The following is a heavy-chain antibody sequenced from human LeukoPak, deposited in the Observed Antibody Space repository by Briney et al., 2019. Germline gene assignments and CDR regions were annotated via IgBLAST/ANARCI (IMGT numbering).Heavy chain of an antibody. D-gene: IGHD2-15*01. V-gene: IGHV1-69*05. CDR3: ARGVVVAASLPWFDP. Sequence: SVKVSCKASGGTFGSYAISWVRQAPGQGLEWMGRIIPIFGTANYAQKFQGRVTITTDESTSTAYMELSSLRSEDTAVYYCARGVVVAASLPWFDPWGQGTLVTVSS. CDR2: IIPIFGTA. J-gene: IGHJ5*02. CDR1: GGTFGSYA.